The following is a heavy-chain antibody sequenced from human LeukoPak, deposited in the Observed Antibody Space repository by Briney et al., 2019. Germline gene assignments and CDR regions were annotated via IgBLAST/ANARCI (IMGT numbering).Heavy chain of an antibody. CDR2: INPNSGGT. D-gene: IGHD2-2*02. CDR1: GYTFTGYY. Sequence: ASVKVSCKASGYTFTGYYMHWVRQAPGQGLEWMGWINPNSGGTNYAQKFQGRVTMTRATSISTTYMELSSLRSDDTAVYYCARGATYLLLYDFDYWGQGTLVTVSS. CDR3: ARGATYLLLYDFDY. J-gene: IGHJ4*02. V-gene: IGHV1-2*02.